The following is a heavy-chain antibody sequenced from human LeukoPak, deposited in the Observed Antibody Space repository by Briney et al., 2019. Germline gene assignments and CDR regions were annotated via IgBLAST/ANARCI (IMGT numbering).Heavy chain of an antibody. Sequence: GGSLRLSCAASGFTFSSNSINWVRQAPGKGLEWVSYITSSSTTTYYADSVKGRFITSRDNAKNSLYLQMNSLRAEDTAVYFCAGGSAWYYFDYWGQGTLVTVSS. D-gene: IGHD6-19*01. CDR2: ITSSSTTT. J-gene: IGHJ4*02. CDR3: AGGSAWYYFDY. CDR1: GFTFSSNS. V-gene: IGHV3-48*01.